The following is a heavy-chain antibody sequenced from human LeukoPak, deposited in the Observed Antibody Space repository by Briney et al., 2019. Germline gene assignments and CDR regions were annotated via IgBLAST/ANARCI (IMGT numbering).Heavy chain of an antibody. V-gene: IGHV4-59*08. J-gene: IGHJ4*02. CDR3: ARVGSSSWYYFDY. Sequence: PSETLSLTCTVSGGSISSYYWSWIRQPPGKGLEWLGYIYYSGSTNYNPSLKTRVTISVDTSKNQFSLNLSSVTAADTAVYYCARVGSSSWYYFDYWGQETLVTVSS. CDR1: GGSISSYY. CDR2: IYYSGST. D-gene: IGHD6-13*01.